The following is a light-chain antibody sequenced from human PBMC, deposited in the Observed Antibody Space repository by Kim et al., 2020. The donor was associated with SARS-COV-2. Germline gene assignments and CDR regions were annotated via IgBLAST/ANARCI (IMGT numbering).Light chain of an antibody. CDR2: DVN. V-gene: IGLV2-14*01. CDR1: SSDVGGYNY. J-gene: IGLJ1*01. CDR3: SSYTSSSTFYV. Sequence: QSALTQPASVSGSPGQSITISCTGTSSDVGGYNYVSWYQQHPGKAPKLMIYDVNKRPSGVSNRFSGSKSGNTASLTISGLQAEDEADYYCSSYTSSSTFYVFGTRTKVTVL.